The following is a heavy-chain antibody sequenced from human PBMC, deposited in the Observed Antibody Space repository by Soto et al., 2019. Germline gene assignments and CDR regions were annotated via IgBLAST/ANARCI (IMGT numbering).Heavy chain of an antibody. V-gene: IGHV3-30*18. J-gene: IGHJ4*02. CDR1: GFTFSSYG. CDR3: AKWKWGDGGIGYFDY. Sequence: QVQLVESGGGVVKPGRSLRLSCAASGFTFSSYGMHWVRQAPGKGLEWVAVISYDGSNKYYADSVKGRFTISRDNSKNTLYLQMNSLRAEDTAVYYCAKWKWGDGGIGYFDYWGQGTLVTVSS. D-gene: IGHD2-15*01. CDR2: ISYDGSNK.